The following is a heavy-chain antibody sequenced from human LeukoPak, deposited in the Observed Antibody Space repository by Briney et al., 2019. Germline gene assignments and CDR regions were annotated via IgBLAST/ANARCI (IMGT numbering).Heavy chain of an antibody. J-gene: IGHJ3*02. Sequence: GESLKISCKGSGYSFTSYWIGWVRQMPGKGLEWMGIIYPGDSDTRYSPSFQGQVTISADKSISTAYLQWSSLKASDTAMYYCASSITMIVGSRTPGVFDIWGQGTMVTVSS. CDR2: IYPGDSDT. V-gene: IGHV5-51*01. CDR3: ASSITMIVGSRTPGVFDI. CDR1: GYSFTSYW. D-gene: IGHD3-22*01.